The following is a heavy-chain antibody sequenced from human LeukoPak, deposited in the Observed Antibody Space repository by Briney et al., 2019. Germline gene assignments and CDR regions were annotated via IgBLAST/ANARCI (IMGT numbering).Heavy chain of an antibody. D-gene: IGHD4-23*01. CDR3: ARNLTTVVTPGAKYNYFDP. CDR1: GGSISSSSYY. J-gene: IGHJ5*02. V-gene: IGHV4-39*01. Sequence: SETLSLTCTVSGGSISSSSYYWDWIRQPPGKGLELIGTIYYSGSTYYNPPLKSRVTISVDTSKNQFSLKLTSVTAADTAVYYCARNLTTVVTPGAKYNYFDPWGQGTLVTVSS. CDR2: IYYSGST.